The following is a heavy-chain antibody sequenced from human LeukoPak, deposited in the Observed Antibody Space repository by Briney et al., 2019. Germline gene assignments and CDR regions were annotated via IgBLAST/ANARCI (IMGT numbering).Heavy chain of an antibody. V-gene: IGHV1-8*01. J-gene: IGHJ6*02. CDR3: ARGSRGGGFGELLRYLNYYYGMDV. Sequence: ASVKVSCKASGYTFTSYDINWVRQATGRGLEWMGWMKPNSGNTGCAQKFQGRVTMTRNTSISTAYMELSSLRSEDTAVYYCARGSRGGGFGELLRYLNYYYGMDVWGQGTTVTVSS. D-gene: IGHD3-10*01. CDR1: GYTFTSYD. CDR2: MKPNSGNT.